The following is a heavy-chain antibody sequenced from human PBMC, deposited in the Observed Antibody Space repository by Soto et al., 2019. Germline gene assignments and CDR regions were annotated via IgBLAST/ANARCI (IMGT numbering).Heavy chain of an antibody. Sequence: ASVKVSCKASGYTFTSYAMHWVRQAPGQRLEWMGWINAGNGNTKYSQKFQGRVTITRDTSASTAYMELSSLRSEDTAVYYCAREIQYYYGSGSYFYYCYGMDVWGQGTTVTVS. CDR1: GYTFTSYA. D-gene: IGHD3-10*01. V-gene: IGHV1-3*01. J-gene: IGHJ6*02. CDR2: INAGNGNT. CDR3: AREIQYYYGSGSYFYYCYGMDV.